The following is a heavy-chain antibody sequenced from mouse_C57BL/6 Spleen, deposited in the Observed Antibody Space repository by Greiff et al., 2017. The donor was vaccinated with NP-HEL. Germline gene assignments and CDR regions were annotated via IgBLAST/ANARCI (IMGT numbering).Heavy chain of an antibody. V-gene: IGHV1-55*01. J-gene: IGHJ3*01. D-gene: IGHD2-1*01. CDR2: IYPGSGST. Sequence: QVQLQQPGAELVMPGASVKLSCKASGYTFTSYWMHWVKQRPGQGLEWIGDIYPGSGSTNYNEKFKSKATLTVDTSSSTAYMQLSSLTSEDSAVYYCARRETMVTLFAYWGQGTLVTVSA. CDR3: ARRETMVTLFAY. CDR1: GYTFTSYW.